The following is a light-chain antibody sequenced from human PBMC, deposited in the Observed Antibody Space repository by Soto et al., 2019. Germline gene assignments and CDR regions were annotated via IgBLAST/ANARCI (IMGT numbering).Light chain of an antibody. V-gene: IGLV2-14*01. CDR3: SAYTSSSTLV. J-gene: IGLJ2*01. CDR2: DVS. Sequence: QSALTQPASVSGSPGQSITISCTGTSGDIGGYNLVSWYQQHPGKAPKLMIYDVSNRPSGVSNRFSGSKSGNTASLTISGLQAEDEADYYCSAYTSSSTLVFGGGTQLTVL. CDR1: SGDIGGYNL.